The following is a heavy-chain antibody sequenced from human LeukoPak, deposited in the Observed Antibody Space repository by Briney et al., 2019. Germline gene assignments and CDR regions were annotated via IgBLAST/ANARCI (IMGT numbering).Heavy chain of an antibody. CDR3: AKVPVRGPQGA. D-gene: IGHD3-10*01. J-gene: IGHJ4*02. V-gene: IGHV3-30-3*01. CDR1: GFTFSSYA. CDR2: ISYDGSNK. Sequence: QPGGSLRLSCAASGFTFSSYAMHWVRQAPGKGLEWVAVISYDGSNKYYADSVKGRFTISRDNSKNTLYLQMNSLRAEDTAVYYCAKVPVRGPQGAWGQGTLVTVSS.